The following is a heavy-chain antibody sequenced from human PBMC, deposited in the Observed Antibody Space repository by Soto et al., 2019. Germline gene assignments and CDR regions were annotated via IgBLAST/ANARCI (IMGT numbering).Heavy chain of an antibody. D-gene: IGHD3-3*01. CDR2: INPGNRIT. CDR3: AKDLNYYDFWAGSYYYHGMDV. J-gene: IGHJ6*02. V-gene: IGHV1-46*01. CDR1: GYTFTNYF. Sequence: ASVKVSCKTSGYTFTNYFVHWVRQAPGQGLEWMGAINPGNRITNYALKFQGRVTMTRDTSTNTVYLELSSLRSEDTAVYSCAKDLNYYDFWAGSYYYHGMDVWGQGTTVTVSS.